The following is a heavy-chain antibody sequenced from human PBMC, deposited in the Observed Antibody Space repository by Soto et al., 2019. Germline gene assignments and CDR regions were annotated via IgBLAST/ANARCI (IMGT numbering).Heavy chain of an antibody. D-gene: IGHD3-22*01. J-gene: IGHJ4*02. V-gene: IGHV3-30-3*01. CDR2: VSFDGSNK. Sequence: QVRLVESGGGVVQPGKSLRLSCAASGFTISSYAMHWVRQAPGKGLEWVAVVSFDGSNKYYADSVKGRFTISRDNSKNTLHLQMNSLRAEDTALYYCARVSIEGVITAYYFDYWGQGTLVTVSS. CDR3: ARVSIEGVITAYYFDY. CDR1: GFTISSYA.